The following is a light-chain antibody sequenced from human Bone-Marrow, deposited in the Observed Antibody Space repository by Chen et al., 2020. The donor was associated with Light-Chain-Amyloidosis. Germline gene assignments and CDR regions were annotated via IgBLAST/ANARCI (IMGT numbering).Light chain of an antibody. J-gene: IGKJ1*01. CDR2: KTS. Sequence: DIQMSQSPSTLAASVGDRVTITCRASQSMDSWVSWYQQKRGRAPKDLIYKTSNLQNRGPSRFSGSGSGTEFTLTNSSLQPEEFATYFCQQANSYPWTFVQGTQVEIK. CDR3: QQANSYPWT. CDR1: QSMDSW. V-gene: IGKV1-5*03.